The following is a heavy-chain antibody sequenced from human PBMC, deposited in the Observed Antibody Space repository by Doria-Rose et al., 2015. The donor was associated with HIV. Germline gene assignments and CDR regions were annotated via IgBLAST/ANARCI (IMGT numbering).Heavy chain of an antibody. V-gene: IGHV2-26*01. CDR3: ARIKSSRWYHKYYFDF. J-gene: IGHJ4*02. Sequence: QVTLKESGPVLVKPAETLTLTCTVSGVSLSSPGMGVSWIRQPPGQALEWLANNFSDDERSYKTSLKSRLTISRGTSKSQVVLTTTDMDPVDTATYYCARIKSSRWYHKYYFDFWGQGTLVIVSA. D-gene: IGHD6-13*01. CDR2: NFSDDER. CDR1: GVSLSSPGMG.